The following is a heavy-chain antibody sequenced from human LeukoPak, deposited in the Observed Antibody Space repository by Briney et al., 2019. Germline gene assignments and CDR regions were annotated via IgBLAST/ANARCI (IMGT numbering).Heavy chain of an antibody. CDR2: INHSGST. CDR3: ARVGDRFPYGSGSYYYMDV. D-gene: IGHD3-10*01. V-gene: IGHV4-34*01. J-gene: IGHJ6*03. Sequence: SETLSLTCAVYGGSFSGYYWSWIRQPPGKGLEWIGEINHSGSTNYNPSLKSRVTISVDTSKNQFSLKLSSVTAADTAVYYCARVGDRFPYGSGSYYYMDVWGKGTTVTISS. CDR1: GGSFSGYY.